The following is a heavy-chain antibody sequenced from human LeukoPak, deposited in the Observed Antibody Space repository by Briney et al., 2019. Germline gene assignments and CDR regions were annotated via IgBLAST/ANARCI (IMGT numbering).Heavy chain of an antibody. Sequence: PGRSLRLSCAASGFTFSSYSMNWVRQAPGKGLEWVSSISSSSSYIYYADSVKGRFTISRDNAKNSLYLQMNSLRAEDTAVYYCARVLSSSLPFDYWGQGTLVTVSS. CDR3: ARVLSSSLPFDY. J-gene: IGHJ4*02. D-gene: IGHD6-13*01. CDR1: GFTFSSYS. CDR2: ISSSSSYI. V-gene: IGHV3-21*01.